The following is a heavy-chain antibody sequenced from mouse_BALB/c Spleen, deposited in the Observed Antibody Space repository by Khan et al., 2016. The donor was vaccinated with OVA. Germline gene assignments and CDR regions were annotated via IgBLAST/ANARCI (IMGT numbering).Heavy chain of an antibody. D-gene: IGHD4-1*01. CDR2: ISSGGDYT. CDR3: ASHITGACDY. Sequence: EVELVESGGDLVKPGGSLKLSCAASGFTFSSYSMSWVRQTPDKRLEWVASISSGGDYTYYPDSVKGRFTISRDNADNALYLQMSSLRSEDTAMYYCASHITGACDYWGQGTLVTVSA. J-gene: IGHJ3*01. CDR1: GFTFSSYS. V-gene: IGHV5-6*01.